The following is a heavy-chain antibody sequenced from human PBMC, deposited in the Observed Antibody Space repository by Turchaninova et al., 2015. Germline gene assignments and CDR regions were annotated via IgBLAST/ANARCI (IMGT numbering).Heavy chain of an antibody. Sequence: EVQLLESGGGWVRRGGLLGPGWEGVVFSFSSHDMNGGRQAPGKGLEWVSSFRASDGSTYYADSVSGRFTISRDNSKNTLYLQMNSLRGGDTAVYYCAKSLIAAAGTGAFDVWGQGTMVTVSS. J-gene: IGHJ3*01. V-gene: IGHV3-23*01. CDR1: VFSFSSHD. CDR2: FRASDGST. D-gene: IGHD6-13*01. CDR3: AKSLIAAAGTGAFDV.